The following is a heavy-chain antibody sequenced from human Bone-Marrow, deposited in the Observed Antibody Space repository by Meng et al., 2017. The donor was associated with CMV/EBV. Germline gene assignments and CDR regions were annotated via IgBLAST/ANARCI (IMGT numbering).Heavy chain of an antibody. CDR1: GFTFSSYW. J-gene: IGHJ6*02. CDR2: INSDGSST. Sequence: GESLKISCAASGFTFSSYWMHWVRQAPGKGLVWVSRINSDGSSTSYADSVKGRFTISRDNAKNTLYLQMNSLRAEDTAVYYCAKVSYYYGMDVWGQGTTVTVSS. CDR3: AKVSYYYGMDV. V-gene: IGHV3-74*01.